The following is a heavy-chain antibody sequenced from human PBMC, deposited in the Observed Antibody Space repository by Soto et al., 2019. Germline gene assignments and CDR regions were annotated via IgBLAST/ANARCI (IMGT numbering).Heavy chain of an antibody. Sequence: QVQLRQWGAGLLKPSETLVLTCAVSGGSFTDYYWGWIRQSPGKGLEWIGEINHSASSTYNPSLASRVTILVDTSKKQFSLRLTSVTAANTAMYYCARGEYDSSGPYSWAPLGFAVWGQGTTVTVSS. CDR2: INHSASS. D-gene: IGHD3-22*01. CDR1: GGSFTDYY. CDR3: ARGEYDSSGPYSWAPLGFAV. V-gene: IGHV4-34*01. J-gene: IGHJ6*02.